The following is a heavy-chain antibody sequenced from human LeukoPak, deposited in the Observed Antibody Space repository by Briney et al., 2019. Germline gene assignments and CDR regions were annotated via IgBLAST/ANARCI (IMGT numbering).Heavy chain of an antibody. CDR2: IYAGNGNT. CDR1: GYTFTSYA. CDR3: ARGRHVETRGMDPSFDY. Sequence: ASVKVSCKASGYTFTSYAMHWVRQAPGQRLEWMGWIYAGNGNTKYSQKFQGRVTTTRDTSASTAYMELSSLRSEDTAVYYCARGRHVETRGMDPSFDYWGQGTLVTVSS. D-gene: IGHD4-23*01. V-gene: IGHV1-3*01. J-gene: IGHJ4*02.